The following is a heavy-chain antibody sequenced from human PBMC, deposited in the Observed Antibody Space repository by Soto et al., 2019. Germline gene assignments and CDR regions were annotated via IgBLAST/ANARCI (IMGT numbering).Heavy chain of an antibody. Sequence: EVQLVESGGGLVLPGGSLRLSCAASGFTFSRYWMHWVRQAPGKGLVWVSRISSYGSDTHYADSVKGRFTISRDNAKNTRYLQMNSRRADDTAVYYCASNYAYAEGYYWYGIDVWGQGTTVTVSS. CDR3: ASNYAYAEGYYWYGIDV. D-gene: IGHD3-16*01. CDR1: GFTFSRYW. V-gene: IGHV3-74*01. J-gene: IGHJ6*02. CDR2: ISSYGSDT.